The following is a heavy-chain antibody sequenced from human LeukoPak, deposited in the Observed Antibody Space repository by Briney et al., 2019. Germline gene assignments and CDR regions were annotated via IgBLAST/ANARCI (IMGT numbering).Heavy chain of an antibody. V-gene: IGHV4-34*01. J-gene: IGHJ4*02. CDR3: ARGLSPRINMVRGVRPPFRGVFDY. Sequence: KPSETLSLTCAVYGGSFSGYYWSWIRQPPGKGLEWIGETYRSGTTNNNPSLKSRVTISVDTSKNQFSLKLSSVTAADTAVYYCARGLSPRINMVRGVRPPFRGVFDYWGQGTLVTVSS. D-gene: IGHD3-10*01. CDR2: TYRSGTT. CDR1: GGSFSGYY.